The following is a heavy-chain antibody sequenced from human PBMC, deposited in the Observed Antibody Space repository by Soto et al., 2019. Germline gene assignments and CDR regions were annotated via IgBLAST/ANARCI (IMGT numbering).Heavy chain of an antibody. CDR1: GGSISSYY. Sequence: SETLSLTCTVSGGSISSYYWSWIRQPPGKGLEWIGYIYYSGSTNYNPYLKSRVTISVDTSKNQFSLKLSSVTAADTAVYCCARDRGYSYGYFDYWGQGTLVTVSS. D-gene: IGHD5-18*01. CDR2: IYYSGST. V-gene: IGHV4-59*01. CDR3: ARDRGYSYGYFDY. J-gene: IGHJ4*02.